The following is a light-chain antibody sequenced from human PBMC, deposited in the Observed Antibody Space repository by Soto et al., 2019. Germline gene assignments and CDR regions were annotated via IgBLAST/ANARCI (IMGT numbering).Light chain of an antibody. CDR2: KAS. CDR3: QQYKSYPHT. J-gene: IGKJ2*01. CDR1: QSISSW. V-gene: IGKV1-5*03. Sequence: DIQLTQSPSTLSPSVGDRVTITCRARQSISSWLAWYQQKPGKAPKLLIYKASSLQSGVPSRFSGSGSGTEFPLTISSLQPDDFATYYCQQYKSYPHTFGQGTKLEIK.